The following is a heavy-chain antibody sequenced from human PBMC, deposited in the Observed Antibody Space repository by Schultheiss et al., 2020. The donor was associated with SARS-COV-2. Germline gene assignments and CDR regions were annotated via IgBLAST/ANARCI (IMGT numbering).Heavy chain of an antibody. V-gene: IGHV3-48*04. J-gene: IGHJ5*02. Sequence: SCAASGFTFSSYWMHWVRQAPGKGLEWLSYISSSGSTIYYADSVKGRFTISRDNAKNTLYLQMNSLRAEDTAVYYCARSGLSDSVVPAAIDPWGQGTLVTVSS. D-gene: IGHD2-2*01. CDR3: ARSGLSDSVVPAAIDP. CDR2: ISSSGSTI. CDR1: GFTFSSYW.